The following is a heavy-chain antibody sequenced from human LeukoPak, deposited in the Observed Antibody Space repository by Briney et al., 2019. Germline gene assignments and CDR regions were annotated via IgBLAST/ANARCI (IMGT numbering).Heavy chain of an antibody. CDR2: IRYDGSNK. D-gene: IGHD6-13*01. V-gene: IGHV3-30*02. CDR1: GFTFSSYG. J-gene: IGHJ4*02. CDR3: AKSPRESGIAAPNPYYFDY. Sequence: GGSLRLSCAASGFTFSSYGMHWVRQAPGKGLEWVAFIRYDGSNKYYADSVKGRFTISRDNSKNTLYLQMNSLRAEDTAVYYCAKSPRESGIAAPNPYYFDYWGQGTLVTVSS.